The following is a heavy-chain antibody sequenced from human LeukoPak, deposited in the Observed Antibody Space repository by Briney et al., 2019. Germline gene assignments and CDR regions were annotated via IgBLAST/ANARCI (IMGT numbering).Heavy chain of an antibody. Sequence: GGSLRLSCAASGFTFSSYAMSWVRQAPGKGLEWVSAISGSGGSTYYADSVKGRFTISRDNSKSTLYLQMNSLRAEDTAVYYCAKERITMIVVVTPFDYWGQGTLVTVSS. V-gene: IGHV3-23*01. CDR1: GFTFSSYA. CDR3: AKERITMIVVVTPFDY. CDR2: ISGSGGST. D-gene: IGHD3-22*01. J-gene: IGHJ4*02.